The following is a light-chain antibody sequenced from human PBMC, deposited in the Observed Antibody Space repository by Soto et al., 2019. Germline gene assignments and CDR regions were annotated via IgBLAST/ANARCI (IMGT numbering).Light chain of an antibody. CDR3: QQYNNWPPWT. V-gene: IGKV3-15*01. CDR2: GAS. J-gene: IGKJ1*01. Sequence: EVVMTQSPATLSVSPGDRVTLSCRASQSVRSNLAWDQQKPGQSPRLLIYGASTRATGIPARFSGSGSGTELTLTISSLQSEDFAVYYCQQYNNWPPWTFGQGTKVEIK. CDR1: QSVRSN.